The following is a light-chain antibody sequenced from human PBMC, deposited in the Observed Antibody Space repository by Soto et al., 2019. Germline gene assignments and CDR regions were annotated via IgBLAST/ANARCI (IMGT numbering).Light chain of an antibody. CDR3: SSYRSIGSLV. J-gene: IGLJ1*01. V-gene: IGLV2-14*01. CDR2: EVS. CDR1: SSDVGGYHY. Sequence: QSVLTQPASESGSPGQSITISCTGTSSDVGGYHYVSWYQQYPGKAPKVIIYEVSKRPSGISNRFSGSKSGNTASLTISGLQADDEADYFCSSYRSIGSLVFGTGTKVTVL.